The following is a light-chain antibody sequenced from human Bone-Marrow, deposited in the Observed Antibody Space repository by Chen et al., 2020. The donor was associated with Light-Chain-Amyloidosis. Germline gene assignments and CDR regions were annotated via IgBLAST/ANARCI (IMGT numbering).Light chain of an antibody. CDR1: QSVSSY. V-gene: IGKV3-11*01. CDR3: QQRSNWPPTWT. Sequence: EIVLTQSPATLSFSPGERAPLSCRASQSVSSYLAWYQQKPGQAPRLLIYDASNRATGIPARFSGSGSGTDFTLTISSLEPEDFAVYYCQQRSNWPPTWTFGQGTKVEIK. CDR2: DAS. J-gene: IGKJ1*01.